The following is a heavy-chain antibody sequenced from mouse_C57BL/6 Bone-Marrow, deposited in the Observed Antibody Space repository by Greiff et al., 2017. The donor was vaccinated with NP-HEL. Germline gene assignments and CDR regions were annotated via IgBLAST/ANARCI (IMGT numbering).Heavy chain of an antibody. D-gene: IGHD1-1*01. CDR2: ISSGGSYT. J-gene: IGHJ3*01. CDR3: ARLTVVATRFAY. Sequence: EVQVVESGGDLVKPGGSLKLSCAASGFTFSSYGMSWVRQTPDKRLEWVATISSGGSYTYYPDSVKGRFTISRDNAKNTLYLQMSSLKSEDTAMYYCARLTVVATRFAYWGQGTLVTVSA. CDR1: GFTFSSYG. V-gene: IGHV5-6*01.